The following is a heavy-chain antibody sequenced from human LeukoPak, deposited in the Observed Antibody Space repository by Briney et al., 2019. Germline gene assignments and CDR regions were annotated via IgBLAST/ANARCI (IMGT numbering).Heavy chain of an antibody. CDR2: ISAYNGNT. V-gene: IGHV1-18*04. J-gene: IGHJ6*02. CDR1: TYTFTGYC. CDR3: ARFGHSSVINYYYGMDV. Sequence: ASVKVSCKVSTYTFTGYCMHWVRQAPGQGLEWMGWISAYNGNTNYAQKLQGRVTMTTDTSTSTAYMELRSLRSDDTAVYYCARFGHSSVINYYYGMDVWGQGTTVTVSS. D-gene: IGHD6-19*01.